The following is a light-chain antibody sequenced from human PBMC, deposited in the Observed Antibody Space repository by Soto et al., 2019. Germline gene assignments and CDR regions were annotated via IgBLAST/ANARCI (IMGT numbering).Light chain of an antibody. CDR1: SGHSSHA. CDR3: QTWGTGIHV. Sequence: QSVLTQSPSASASLGASVKFTCTLSSGHSSHAIAWHQQQPEKGPRYLMKLNSDGSHSKGDGIPDRFSGSSSGAERYLTISSLQSEDEADYYCQTWGTGIHVFGTGTKLTVL. V-gene: IGLV4-69*01. J-gene: IGLJ1*01. CDR2: LNSDGSH.